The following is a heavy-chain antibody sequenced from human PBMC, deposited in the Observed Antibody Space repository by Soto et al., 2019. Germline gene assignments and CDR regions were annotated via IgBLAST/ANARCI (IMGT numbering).Heavy chain of an antibody. Sequence: PGGSPRLSCAASGFTFSSYSMNWVRQAPGKGLEWVSYISSSSSTIYYADSVKGRFTISRDNAKNSLYLQMNSLRAEDTAVYYCARDRLHPFQYCSGGSCYPYYYYMDVWGKGTTVTVSS. V-gene: IGHV3-48*01. D-gene: IGHD2-15*01. CDR2: ISSSSSTI. J-gene: IGHJ6*03. CDR1: GFTFSSYS. CDR3: ARDRLHPFQYCSGGSCYPYYYYMDV.